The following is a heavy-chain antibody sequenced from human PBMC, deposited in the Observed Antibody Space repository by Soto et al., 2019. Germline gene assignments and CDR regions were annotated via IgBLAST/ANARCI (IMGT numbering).Heavy chain of an antibody. Sequence: SETLSLTCGVSVGSLSGATYSLNWIRQTPGKGLEWIGYIFPSWTTYYNPSLRSRVTISIDVSKTQFSLSLRSLPAADTAVYYCARSREFDYWSQGTLVTVSS. V-gene: IGHV4-30-2*01. CDR3: ARSREFDY. CDR2: IFPSWTT. CDR1: VGSLSGATYS. J-gene: IGHJ4*02.